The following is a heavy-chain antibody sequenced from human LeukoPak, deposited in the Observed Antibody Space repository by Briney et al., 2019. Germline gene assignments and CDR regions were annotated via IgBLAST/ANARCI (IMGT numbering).Heavy chain of an antibody. CDR1: GFTVSSNY. CDR3: VISVMVRGVIRPY. V-gene: IGHV3-66*01. Sequence: GGSLRLSCAASGFTVSSNYMSWVRQAPGKGLEWVSVIYSGGSTYYADSLKGRFTISRDTSKNTLYLQMNSLRAEDTAVYYCVISVMVRGVIRPYWGQGTLVTVSS. D-gene: IGHD3-10*01. CDR2: IYSGGST. J-gene: IGHJ4*02.